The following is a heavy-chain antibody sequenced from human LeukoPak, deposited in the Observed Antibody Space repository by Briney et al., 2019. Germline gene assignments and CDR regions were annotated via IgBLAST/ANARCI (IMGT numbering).Heavy chain of an antibody. CDR1: GFTFSNYE. CDR3: ERVTWELEARSADGAFDI. D-gene: IGHD1-26*01. V-gene: IGHV3-48*03. J-gene: IGHJ3*02. CDR2: ISSSGSTI. Sequence: PGGSLRLSCAASGFTFSNYEMNWVRQAPGKGLEWVSYISSSGSTISYADSVKGRFTISRDNAQNSLYLQMNSLRAEDTAVYYCERVTWELEARSADGAFDIWGQGTMVTVSS.